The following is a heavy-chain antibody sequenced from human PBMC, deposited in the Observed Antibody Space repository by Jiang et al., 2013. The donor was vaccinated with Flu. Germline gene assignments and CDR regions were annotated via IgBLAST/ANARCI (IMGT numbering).Heavy chain of an antibody. CDR1: AVPSSVLIG. V-gene: IGHV4-4*02. CDR3: ARSPPRIMVGRVLPQNRFDD. Sequence: GLVKPSGTLSLTCHVSAVPSSVLIGGLGSARSPGKGLEWIWGNLSQWEQQRQPSLKSRVTISVDKSKNQFSLKLTSVTAADTAVYFCARSPPRIMVGRVLPQNRFDDWGQGILVTVSS. D-gene: IGHD3-10*01. J-gene: IGHJ4*02. CDR2: LSQWEQ.